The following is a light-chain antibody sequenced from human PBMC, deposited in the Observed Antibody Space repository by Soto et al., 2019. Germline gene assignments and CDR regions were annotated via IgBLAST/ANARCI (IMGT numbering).Light chain of an antibody. CDR3: QQSSAVPYT. Sequence: DVQMTQSPSSLFASIGDRVTLTCRSSRDISQYLNWYPQRPGKAPTVLIYAASVLQDGVPSRLSGAGSGTDFSLTISRLQREDSATYFCQQSSAVPYTFGRGTKL. J-gene: IGKJ2*01. CDR2: AAS. V-gene: IGKV1-39*01. CDR1: RDISQY.